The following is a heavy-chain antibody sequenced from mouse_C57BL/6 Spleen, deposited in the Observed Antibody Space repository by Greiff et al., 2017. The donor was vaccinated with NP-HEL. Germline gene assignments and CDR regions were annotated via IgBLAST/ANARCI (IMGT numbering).Heavy chain of an antibody. Sequence: EVKLMESGPGLVKPSQSLSLTCSVTGYSITSGYYWNWIRQFPGNKLEWMGYISYDGSNNYNPSLKNRISITRDTSKNQFFLKLNSVTTEDTATYYCARRHPYYFDYWGQGTTLTVSS. CDR3: ARRHPYYFDY. J-gene: IGHJ2*01. V-gene: IGHV3-6*01. CDR1: GYSITSGYY. CDR2: ISYDGSN. D-gene: IGHD3-1*01.